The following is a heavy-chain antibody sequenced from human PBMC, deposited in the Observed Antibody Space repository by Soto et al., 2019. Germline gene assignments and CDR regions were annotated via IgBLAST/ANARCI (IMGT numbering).Heavy chain of an antibody. CDR2: ISAGSNTI. CDR1: GFIFSVYS. J-gene: IGHJ4*02. V-gene: IGHV3-48*02. CDR3: ARDSGVTGADDY. D-gene: IGHD6-19*01. Sequence: EVQLVESGGGLVEPGGSLRLSCAASGFIFSVYSMTWVRQAPGKGLEWVSYISAGSNTIYYRDSVKGRFTISRDNAKNSLDLQMNSLRDEDTAVYYCARDSGVTGADDYWGQGTLVTVSS.